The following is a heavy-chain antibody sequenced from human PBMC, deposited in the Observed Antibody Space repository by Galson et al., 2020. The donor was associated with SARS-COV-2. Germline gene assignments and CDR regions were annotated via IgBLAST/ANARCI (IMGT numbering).Heavy chain of an antibody. CDR3: ARDTALGATLSLDF. D-gene: IGHD2-15*01. Sequence: ASVKVSCKASGYTFTSYYINWVRQAPGQGFEWVGLINPSGNMVSYAQTFQGRVTMTSDTSTATVYMELSSLTSDDTAIYYCARDTALGATLSLDFWGQGSLVTVSS. CDR1: GYTFTSYY. J-gene: IGHJ4*02. V-gene: IGHV1-46*01. CDR2: INPSGNMV.